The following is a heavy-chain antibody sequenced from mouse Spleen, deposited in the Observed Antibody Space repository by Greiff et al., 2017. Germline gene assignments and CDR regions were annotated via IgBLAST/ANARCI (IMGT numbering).Heavy chain of an antibody. Sequence: VQLQQPGAELVKPGASVKLSCKASGYTFTSYWMHWVKQRPGQGLEWIGEINPSNGRTNYNEKFKSKATLTVDKSSSTAYMQLSSLTSEDSAVYYCARRVYDGYYWYFDVWGAGTTVTVSS. D-gene: IGHD2-3*01. J-gene: IGHJ1*01. CDR3: ARRVYDGYYWYFDV. CDR2: INPSNGRT. CDR1: GYTFTSYW. V-gene: IGHV1S81*02.